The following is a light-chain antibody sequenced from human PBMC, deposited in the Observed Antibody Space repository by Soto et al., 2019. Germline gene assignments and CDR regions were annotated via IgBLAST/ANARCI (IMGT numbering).Light chain of an antibody. CDR2: GAS. V-gene: IGKV3-20*01. CDR1: QSVSSSY. Sequence: EIVLTQSPGTLSLSPGERATLSCRASQSVSSSYLAWYQQKPGQAPRLLIYGASSRATGIPDRFSGSGSGTDFTLTISRLEPEDFAVSYCHQYGSSPVYTCGQGTKREIK. J-gene: IGKJ2*01. CDR3: HQYGSSPVYT.